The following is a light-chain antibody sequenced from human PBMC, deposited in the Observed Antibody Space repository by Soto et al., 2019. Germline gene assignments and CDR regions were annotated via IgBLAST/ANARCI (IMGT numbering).Light chain of an antibody. Sequence: EIVLTQSPGTLSLSPGERATLSCRASQSVSSSYLAWYQQKPGQAPRLLIYGASSRATGIPDRFSGSGSGTDFTLTISRLEPEDFAVSYFQQYGSSLYTFGQGTKLEIK. CDR3: QQYGSSLYT. CDR1: QSVSSSY. V-gene: IGKV3-20*01. CDR2: GAS. J-gene: IGKJ2*01.